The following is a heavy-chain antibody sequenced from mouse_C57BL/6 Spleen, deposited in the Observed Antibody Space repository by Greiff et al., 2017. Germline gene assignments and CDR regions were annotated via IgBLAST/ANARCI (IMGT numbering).Heavy chain of an antibody. D-gene: IGHD2-4*01. J-gene: IGHJ2*01. V-gene: IGHV1-11*01. Sequence: QVQLKESGAELARPGASVTLSCKASGYTFTDHIMNWVKKRPGQGLEWIGRIYPVSGETNYNQKFMGKATFSVDRSSSTVYMVLNSLTSDDPAVYYCASMGLRGYFDYWGQGTTLTVSS. CDR2: IYPVSGET. CDR3: ASMGLRGYFDY. CDR1: GYTFTDHI.